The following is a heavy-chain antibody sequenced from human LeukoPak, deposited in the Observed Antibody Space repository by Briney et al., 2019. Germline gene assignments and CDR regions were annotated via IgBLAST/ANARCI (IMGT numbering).Heavy chain of an antibody. Sequence: SVKVSCKASGFTFTSSAMQWVRQARGHRLEWIGWIVVGSGNTNYAQKFQERVTITRDMSTSTAYMELSSLRSEDTAVYYCAASYDFWDNWFDPWGQGTLVTVSS. V-gene: IGHV1-58*02. CDR2: IVVGSGNT. CDR1: GFTFTSSA. J-gene: IGHJ5*02. D-gene: IGHD3-3*01. CDR3: AASYDFWDNWFDP.